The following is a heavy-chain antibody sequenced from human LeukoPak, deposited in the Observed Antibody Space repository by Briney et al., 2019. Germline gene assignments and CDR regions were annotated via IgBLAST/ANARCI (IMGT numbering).Heavy chain of an antibody. CDR1: GFTFSDYS. CDR2: ITSAGGYR. Sequence: PGRSLRLSCGASGFTFSDYSMNGVRQAPGKGLAWVASITSAGGYRYYADSVKGRFTISRDNAQNSLFLQMDSLSPEDTAVYFCATSGGFVLPNAITGNWYMDVWGRGTTVTVSS. CDR3: ATSGGFVLPNAITGNWYMDV. D-gene: IGHD2-2*01. J-gene: IGHJ6*03. V-gene: IGHV3-21*06.